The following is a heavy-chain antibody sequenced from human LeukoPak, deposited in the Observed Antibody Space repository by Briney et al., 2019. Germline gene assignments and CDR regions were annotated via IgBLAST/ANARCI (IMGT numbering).Heavy chain of an antibody. V-gene: IGHV4-38-2*02. J-gene: IGHJ4*02. D-gene: IGHD3-10*01. Sequence: SETLSLTCTVSGYSISSGYYWGWIRQPPGKGLEWIGSIYHSGSTSYNPSLKSRVTISVDTSKNQFSLKLSSVTAADTAVYYCARERRIRGVRVDYWGQGTLVTVSS. CDR3: ARERRIRGVRVDY. CDR1: GYSISSGYY. CDR2: IYHSGST.